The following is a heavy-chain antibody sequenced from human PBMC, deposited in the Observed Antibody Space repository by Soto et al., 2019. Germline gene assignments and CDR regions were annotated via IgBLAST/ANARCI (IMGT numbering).Heavy chain of an antibody. CDR2: ISSSSSYT. CDR1: GFTFSDYY. J-gene: IGHJ4*02. CDR3: ARDSNSNYVDY. D-gene: IGHD2-2*01. V-gene: IGHV3-11*06. Sequence: GGSLRLSCAASGFTFSDYYMSWIRQAPGKGLEWVSYISSSSSYTNYADSVKGRFTISRDNAKNSLYLQMNSLRAEDTAVYYCARDSNSNYVDYWGQGTLVTVSS.